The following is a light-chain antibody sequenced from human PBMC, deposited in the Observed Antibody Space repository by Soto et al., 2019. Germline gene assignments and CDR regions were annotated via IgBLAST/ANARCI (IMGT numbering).Light chain of an antibody. J-gene: IGKJ5*01. CDR2: DAS. CDR1: QSVGSY. Sequence: EFVLTQSPATLSLSPGERATLSCRASQSVGSYLVWYPHKPGQAPRLLIYDASNRATGIPARFSGSGSGTDFTLTISRLEPEDFAVYFCQQRSDWPITFGQGTRLDMK. V-gene: IGKV3-11*01. CDR3: QQRSDWPIT.